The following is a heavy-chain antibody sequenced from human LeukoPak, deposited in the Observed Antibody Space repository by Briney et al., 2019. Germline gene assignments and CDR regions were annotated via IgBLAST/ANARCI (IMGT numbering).Heavy chain of an antibody. J-gene: IGHJ6*02. CDR2: ISAYNGNT. CDR1: GYTFTSYG. V-gene: IGHV1-18*01. D-gene: IGHD4-11*01. Sequence: ASVKVSCKASGYTFTSYGISWVRQAPGQGLEWMGWISAYNGNTNYAQKLQGRVTMTTDTSTSTAYMELRSLRSDDTAVYYCASGYSNYGYYYYGMDVWGQGTTVTVSS. CDR3: ASGYSNYGYYYYGMDV.